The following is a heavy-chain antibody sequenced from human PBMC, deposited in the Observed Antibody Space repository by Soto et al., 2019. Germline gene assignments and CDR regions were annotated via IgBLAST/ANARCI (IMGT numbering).Heavy chain of an antibody. CDR1: GFTFSYYS. CDR2: ISGSGYTI. V-gene: IGHV3-48*02. D-gene: IGHD7-27*01. Sequence: EVQLVESGGGLVQPGGSLRLSCAASGFTFSYYSMNWVRQAPGRGLEWISHISGSGYTIHYADSVKGRFTISRDNAKNSLFLQMNSLRDEDTAVYYCARDHWVDYWGQGTLVTVSS. CDR3: ARDHWVDY. J-gene: IGHJ4*02.